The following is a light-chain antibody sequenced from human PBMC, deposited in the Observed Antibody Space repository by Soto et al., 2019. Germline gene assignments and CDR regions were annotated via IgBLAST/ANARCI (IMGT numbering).Light chain of an antibody. CDR3: SSYTGGNPSYV. J-gene: IGLJ1*01. V-gene: IGLV2-8*01. CDR2: EVT. Sequence: QSAPTQPPSASGSPGQSVTIACTGTSSDVGGYDYVSWYQQHPGKAPKLMIYEVTIRPSGVSDRFSGSKSGNTASLTVSGLQAEDEDDYYCSSYTGGNPSYVFGTGTKLTVL. CDR1: SSDVGGYDY.